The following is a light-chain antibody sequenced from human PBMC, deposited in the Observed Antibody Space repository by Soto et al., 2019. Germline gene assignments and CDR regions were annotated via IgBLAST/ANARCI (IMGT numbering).Light chain of an antibody. CDR1: QGISNF. J-gene: IGKJ1*01. CDR2: AAS. V-gene: IGKV1-27*01. Sequence: DIQMTQSPSSLSASVGDRVTITFRASQGISNFLAWYQQKPGKGPELLIYAASTLQSGVPSRFSGSGSGTDFTLTISSLQPEDVATYFCQKYNSAPQTFGQGTKVDIK. CDR3: QKYNSAPQT.